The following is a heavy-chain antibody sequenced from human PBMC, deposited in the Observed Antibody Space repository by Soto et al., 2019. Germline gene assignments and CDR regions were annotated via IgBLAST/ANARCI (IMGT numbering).Heavy chain of an antibody. V-gene: IGHV1-69*12. CDR1: GGTFSSYA. J-gene: IGHJ6*02. Sequence: QVQLVQSGAEVKKPGSSVKVSCKASGGTFSSYAISWVRQAPGQGLEWMGGIIPIFGTANYAQKFQGRVTITADESTSTAYMELSSLRSEDTAVYYCARAGAYCGGDSSYYYYGMDVWGQGTTVTVSS. D-gene: IGHD2-21*02. CDR2: IIPIFGTA. CDR3: ARAGAYCGGDSSYYYYGMDV.